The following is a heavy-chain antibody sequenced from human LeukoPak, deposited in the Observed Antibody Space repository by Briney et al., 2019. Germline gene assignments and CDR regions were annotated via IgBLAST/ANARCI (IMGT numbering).Heavy chain of an antibody. CDR1: GGSLITPNYY. CDR2: IFYSGGT. V-gene: IGHV4-39*07. CDR3: AREHYYGSGLRYYYYYYMDV. Sequence: SETLSLTCTVSGGSLITPNYYWGWVRLPPRKGLEWIGNIFYSGGTYYNQSLQSRVTISLDTSKNQFSLKLSSVTAADTAVYYCAREHYYGSGLRYYYYYYMDVWGTGTTVTISS. D-gene: IGHD3-10*01. J-gene: IGHJ6*03.